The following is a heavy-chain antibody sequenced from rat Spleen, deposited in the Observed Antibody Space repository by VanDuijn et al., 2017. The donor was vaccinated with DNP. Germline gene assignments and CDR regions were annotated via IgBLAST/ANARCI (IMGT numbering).Heavy chain of an antibody. D-gene: IGHD5-1*01. CDR2: ISSSGVST. Sequence: EVQLVESGGDLVQPGRSLKLSCAASGFTFSDYNMAWVRQAPTKGLEWVATISSSGVSTYYRDSVKGRFIISRDNARNTLYLQMNSLRSEDTATYFCARGSGTYYWYFDFWGPGTMVTVSS. V-gene: IGHV5-25*01. J-gene: IGHJ1*01. CDR3: ARGSGTYYWYFDF. CDR1: GFTFSDYN.